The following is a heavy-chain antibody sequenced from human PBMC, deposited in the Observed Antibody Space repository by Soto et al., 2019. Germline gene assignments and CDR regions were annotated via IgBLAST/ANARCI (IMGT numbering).Heavy chain of an antibody. D-gene: IGHD3-16*01. Sequence: EVQLVESGGGLLPPGGSLRLTCAASGFSFTSYSMHWVRQAPGKGLVWVSTIKSDGSSTNYADSVKGRFTISRDNARNTVYLQMNSLRVEDTAVYYCARGGRGGFDYWGQGALVTVSS. V-gene: IGHV3-74*01. J-gene: IGHJ4*02. CDR2: IKSDGSST. CDR3: ARGGRGGFDY. CDR1: GFSFTSYS.